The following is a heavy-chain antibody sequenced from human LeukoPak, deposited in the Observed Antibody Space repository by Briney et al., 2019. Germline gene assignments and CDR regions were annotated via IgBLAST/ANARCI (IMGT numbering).Heavy chain of an antibody. Sequence: SETLSLTCAVYGGSFSGYYWSWIRQPPGKGLEWIGEINHSGSTNYNPSLKSRVTISVDTSKNQFSVRLSSVTAADTAVYYCARVGGPVAIRWFDPWGQGTLVSVSS. CDR2: INHSGST. J-gene: IGHJ5*02. CDR1: GGSFSGYY. D-gene: IGHD2-2*02. CDR3: ARVGGPVAIRWFDP. V-gene: IGHV4-34*01.